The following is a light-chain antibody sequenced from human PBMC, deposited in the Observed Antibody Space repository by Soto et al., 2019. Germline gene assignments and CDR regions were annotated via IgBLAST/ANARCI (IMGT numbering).Light chain of an antibody. CDR2: EGN. CDR3: SSYGGSGTLGV. CDR1: SNDVGGYNL. V-gene: IGLV2-23*01. J-gene: IGLJ1*01. Sequence: QSALTQPASVSGSPGQSITISCTGTSNDVGGYNLVSWYQQHPVKAPKLMIYEGNNRPSGVSSRFSGSSSGNTASLTIAALQEEDDDYYYCSSYGGSGTLGVFGGGTKLTVL.